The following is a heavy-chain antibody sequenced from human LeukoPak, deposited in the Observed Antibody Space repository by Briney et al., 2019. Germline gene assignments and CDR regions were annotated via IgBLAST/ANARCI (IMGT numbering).Heavy chain of an antibody. CDR1: GFTFSSYA. Sequence: GGSLRLSCAASGFTFSSYAMSWVRQAPGKGLEWVSAISGSGGSTYYADSVKGRFTVSRDNAKNTLYLQMSSLRAEDTAVYHCASDSRYSGSYGAFDIWGQGTMVTVSS. D-gene: IGHD1-26*01. CDR3: ASDSRYSGSYGAFDI. V-gene: IGHV3-23*01. J-gene: IGHJ3*02. CDR2: ISGSGGST.